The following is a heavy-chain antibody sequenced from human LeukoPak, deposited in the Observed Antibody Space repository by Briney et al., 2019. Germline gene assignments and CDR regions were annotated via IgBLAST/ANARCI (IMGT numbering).Heavy chain of an antibody. CDR1: GFTFDDYA. V-gene: IGHV3-9*01. J-gene: IGHJ4*02. CDR2: ISWNSGSI. D-gene: IGHD5-18*01. CDR3: AKGPRGYSRDTPLDY. Sequence: GGSLRLSCAASGFTFDDYAMHWVRQAPGKGLEWVSGISWNSGSIGYADSVKGRFTISRDNAKNSLYLQMNSLRAEDTALYYCAKGPRGYSRDTPLDYWGQGTLVTVSS.